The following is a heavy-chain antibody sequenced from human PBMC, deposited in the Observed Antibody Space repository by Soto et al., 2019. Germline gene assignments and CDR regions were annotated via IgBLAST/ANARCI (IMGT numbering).Heavy chain of an antibody. V-gene: IGHV3-30*03. CDR1: GFTFSSYG. Sequence: QVQLVESGGGVVQPGRSLRLSCAASGFTFSSYGMQWVRQSPGEGPEWVAIVANDGSNQYYAESVKGRFTISRDNSKTTVLLEMDSLSPEDTAVYYCARSSGGSSWYPPDYWGQGTLVTVSS. D-gene: IGHD6-13*01. CDR3: ARSSGGSSWYPPDY. CDR2: VANDGSNQ. J-gene: IGHJ4*02.